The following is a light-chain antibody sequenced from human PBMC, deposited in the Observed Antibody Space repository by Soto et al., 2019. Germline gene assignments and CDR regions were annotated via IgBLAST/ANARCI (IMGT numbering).Light chain of an antibody. J-gene: IGKJ4*01. CDR3: QQYASSPLT. CDR2: GAT. Sequence: EIVLTQSPGTLSLSPGERATLSCRASQSVGRNYLAWYQQKPGQAPRLLIYGATIRATGIPDRFSGSGSGTDFTLTFSRLEPEDFAVYYCQQYASSPLTFGGRTRVEIK. CDR1: QSVGRNY. V-gene: IGKV3-20*01.